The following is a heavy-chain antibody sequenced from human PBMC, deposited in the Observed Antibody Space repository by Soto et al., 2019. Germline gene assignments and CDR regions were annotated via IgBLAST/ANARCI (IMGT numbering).Heavy chain of an antibody. V-gene: IGHV1-3*01. Sequence: ASVKVSCKASGYTFTAYAIHWVRQAPGQRLEWMGWINAGNGNTKYSQKFQGRVAITRDTSASTAYMELSSLRSEDTAVYYCAKVPSIAARPSYFDYWGQGTLVTVSS. CDR3: AKVPSIAARPSYFDY. CDR2: INAGNGNT. J-gene: IGHJ4*02. D-gene: IGHD6-6*01. CDR1: GYTFTAYA.